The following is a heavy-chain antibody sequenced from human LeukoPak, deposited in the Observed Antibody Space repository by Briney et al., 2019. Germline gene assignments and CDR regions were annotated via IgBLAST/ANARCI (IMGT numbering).Heavy chain of an antibody. CDR2: IYSGGNT. V-gene: IGHV3-66*01. CDR1: GFTVSTNY. D-gene: IGHD6-13*01. J-gene: IGHJ4*02. CDR3: ARALAAASHTSFDF. Sequence: QTGGSLRLSCAASGFTVSTNYMSWVRQVPGKGLEWVSIIYSGGNTYYAGSVKGRFTISRDISKNTLYLQMNSLRAEDTAVYYCARALAAASHTSFDFWGQGTLVTVSS.